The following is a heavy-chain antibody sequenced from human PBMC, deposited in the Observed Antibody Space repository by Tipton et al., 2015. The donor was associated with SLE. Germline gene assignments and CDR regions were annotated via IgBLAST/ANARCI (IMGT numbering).Heavy chain of an antibody. J-gene: IGHJ1*01. CDR3: ARHEVSGIGFFQQ. V-gene: IGHV4-39*07. CDR2: IHYGGST. Sequence: LRLSCTVSGGSISRSSFYWGWIRQPPGKRLEWIGSIHYGGSTYYNPSLKSRVTISVDTSKNQFSLKLTSLTAADTALYYCARHEVSGIGFFQQWGQGTLVTVSS. CDR1: GGSISRSSFY. D-gene: IGHD6-19*01.